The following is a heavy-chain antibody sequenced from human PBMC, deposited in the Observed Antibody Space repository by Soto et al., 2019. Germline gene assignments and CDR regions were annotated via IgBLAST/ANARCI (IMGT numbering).Heavy chain of an antibody. D-gene: IGHD6-13*01. V-gene: IGHV4-30-4*02. J-gene: IGHJ5*02. CDR1: GGCICSWDYY. CDR2: IYYSGST. Sequence: SDTLSLGCTVCGGCICSWDYYLSWIRQPPGKGLEWIGYIYYSGSTYYNPSLKSRVTISVDTSKNQFSLKLSSVTAADTAVYYCARALGIAAAGTWWFDPWGQGTLVTVSS. CDR3: ARALGIAAAGTWWFDP.